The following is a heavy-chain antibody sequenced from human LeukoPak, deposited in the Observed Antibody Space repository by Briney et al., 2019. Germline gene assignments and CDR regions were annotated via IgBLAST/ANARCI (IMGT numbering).Heavy chain of an antibody. CDR2: IYTSGST. Sequence: PSETLSLTCTVSGGSISGYYWSWIRQPPGKGLEWIGYIYTSGSTNYNPSLKSRVTISVDTSKNQFSLRLSSVTAADTAMYFWARAYSRSYSHFDDWGQGTLVTVSS. V-gene: IGHV4-4*09. CDR1: GGSISGYY. D-gene: IGHD1-26*01. J-gene: IGHJ4*02. CDR3: ARAYSRSYSHFDD.